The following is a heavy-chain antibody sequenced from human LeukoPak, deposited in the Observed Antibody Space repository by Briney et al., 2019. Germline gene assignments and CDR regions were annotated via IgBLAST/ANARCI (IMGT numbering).Heavy chain of an antibody. J-gene: IGHJ4*02. Sequence: SETLSLTCAVYGGSFSGYYWSWIREPPGKGLEWIGEINHSGSTNYNPSLKSRVTISVDTSKNQFSLKLSSVTASDTAVYYCARGQLWSYWGQGTLVTVSS. CDR1: GGSFSGYY. CDR3: ARGQLWSY. V-gene: IGHV4-34*01. D-gene: IGHD5-18*01. CDR2: INHSGST.